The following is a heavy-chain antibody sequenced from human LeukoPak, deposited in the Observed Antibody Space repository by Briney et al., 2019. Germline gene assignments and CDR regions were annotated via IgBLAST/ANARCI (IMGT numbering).Heavy chain of an antibody. CDR1: GGTFSSYA. Sequence: GASVKVSCKASGGTFSSYAISWVRQAPGQGLEWMGGIILIFGTANYAQKFQGRVTITTDESTSTAYMELSSLRSEDTAVYYCASNYYDSSGYSWGFDYWGQGTLVTVSS. J-gene: IGHJ4*02. D-gene: IGHD3-22*01. V-gene: IGHV1-69*05. CDR2: IILIFGTA. CDR3: ASNYYDSSGYSWGFDY.